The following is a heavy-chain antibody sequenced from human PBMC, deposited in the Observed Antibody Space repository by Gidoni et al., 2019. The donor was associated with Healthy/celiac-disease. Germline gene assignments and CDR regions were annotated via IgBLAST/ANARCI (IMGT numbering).Heavy chain of an antibody. J-gene: IGHJ3*02. CDR3: ARDDGGDAFDI. CDR2: INHSGST. V-gene: IGHV4-34*01. CDR1: GGSFSGYY. D-gene: IGHD4-17*01. Sequence: QVQLQQWGAGLLKPSETLSLTCAVYGGSFSGYYWSWIRQPPGKGLEWIGEINHSGSTNYNPSLKSRVTISVDTSKNQFSLKLSSVTAADTAVYYCARDDGGDAFDIWGQGTMVTVSS.